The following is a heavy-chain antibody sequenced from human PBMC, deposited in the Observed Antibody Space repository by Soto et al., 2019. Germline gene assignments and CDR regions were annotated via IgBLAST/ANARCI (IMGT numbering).Heavy chain of an antibody. CDR1: GYSFTIYW. Sequence: GESLKISCKGSGYSFTIYWIGWVRQVPGKGLEWMGIIYPGDSDTRYSPSFQGQVTISADKSISTAYLQWSSLKASDTAMYYCXRHGGQLVNYYYYGMDVWGQGTTVTVSS. CDR2: IYPGDSDT. V-gene: IGHV5-51*01. D-gene: IGHD6-6*01. J-gene: IGHJ6*02. CDR3: XRHGGQLVNYYYYGMDV.